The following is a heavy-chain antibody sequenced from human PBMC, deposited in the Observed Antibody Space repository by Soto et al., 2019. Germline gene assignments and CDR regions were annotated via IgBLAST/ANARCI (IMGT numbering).Heavy chain of an antibody. CDR1: GASISSYY. J-gene: IGHJ5*02. D-gene: IGHD6-13*01. CDR3: TRSSTNSWNNWFDP. CDR2: IYYGGST. V-gene: IGHV4-59*01. Sequence: ASETLSLTCTVSGASISSYYWSWIRQPPGKGLERIGYIYYGGSTNYNPSLKSRLTITGDTSKNQVTLKLSFVTAADTAVYYCTRSSTNSWNNWFDPWGQGTLVTVSS.